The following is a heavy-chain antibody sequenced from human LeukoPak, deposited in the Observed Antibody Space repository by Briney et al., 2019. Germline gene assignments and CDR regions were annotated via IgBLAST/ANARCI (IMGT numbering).Heavy chain of an antibody. CDR3: AKGIQIVVVINPFDY. J-gene: IGHJ4*02. CDR1: GFTFSSYS. CDR2: ISSSSSYI. V-gene: IGHV3-21*04. Sequence: TGGSLRLSCAASGFTFSSYSMNWVRQAPGKGLEWVSSISSSSSYIYYADSVKGRFTISRDNAKNSLYLQMNSLRAEDTAVYYCAKGIQIVVVINPFDYWGQGTLVTVSS. D-gene: IGHD3-22*01.